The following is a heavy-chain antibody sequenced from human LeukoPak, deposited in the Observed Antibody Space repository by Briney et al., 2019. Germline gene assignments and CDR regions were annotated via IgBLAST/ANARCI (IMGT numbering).Heavy chain of an antibody. CDR1: GFTFSSYA. V-gene: IGHV3-7*01. J-gene: IGHJ4*02. D-gene: IGHD5-24*01. CDR3: VINFGWQQFDC. Sequence: GGSLRLSCAASGFTFSSYAMYWVRQTPGKGLEWVANIDLDGSVKNYVDSVKGRFTISRDNTKNSLYLQMNSLRAEDTAVYYCVINFGWQQFDCWGQGTLVTVSS. CDR2: IDLDGSVK.